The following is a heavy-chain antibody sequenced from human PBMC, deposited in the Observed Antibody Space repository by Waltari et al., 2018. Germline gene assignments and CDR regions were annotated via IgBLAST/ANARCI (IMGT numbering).Heavy chain of an antibody. J-gene: IGHJ3*02. CDR1: GGSISSSSYY. CDR3: ARLGAHHRITIFGVVRNDAFDI. V-gene: IGHV4-39*01. D-gene: IGHD3-3*01. CDR2: IYYSGST. Sequence: QLQLQESGPGLVKPSETLSLTCTVSGGSISSSSYYWCWIRQPPGKGRGWIGSIYYSGSTYYNPSLKSRVTISVDTSKNQFSLKLSSVTAADTAVYYCARLGAHHRITIFGVVRNDAFDIWGQGTMVTVSS.